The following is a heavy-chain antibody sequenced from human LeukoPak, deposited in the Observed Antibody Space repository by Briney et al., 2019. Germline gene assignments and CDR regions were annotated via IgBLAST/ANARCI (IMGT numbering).Heavy chain of an antibody. CDR1: GFTFSNYW. D-gene: IGHD1-26*01. Sequence: GGSLRLSCAASGFTFSNYWMTWVRQAPGKGLEWVAKIKQDGSEIYYVDSVTGRFTISRDNAKNSLFLQMNSLRAEDTAVYYCAKDSGTYAFDYWGQGTLVTVSS. CDR3: AKDSGTYAFDY. CDR2: IKQDGSEI. V-gene: IGHV3-7*01. J-gene: IGHJ4*02.